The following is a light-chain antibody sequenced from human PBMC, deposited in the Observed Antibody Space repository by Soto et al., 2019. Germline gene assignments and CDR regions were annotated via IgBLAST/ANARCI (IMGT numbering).Light chain of an antibody. Sequence: SYELTQPPSVSVSPGQTASITCSGDKLGDKYACWYQQKPGQSPVLVIYQDSKRPSGIPERFSGSNSGNTATLTISGTQAMDAADYYCQAWESSTVVFGGGTQLTVL. V-gene: IGLV3-1*01. CDR2: QDS. J-gene: IGLJ2*01. CDR1: KLGDKY. CDR3: QAWESSTVV.